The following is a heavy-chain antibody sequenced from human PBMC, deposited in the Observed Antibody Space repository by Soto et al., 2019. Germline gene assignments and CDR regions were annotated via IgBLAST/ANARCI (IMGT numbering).Heavy chain of an antibody. V-gene: IGHV3-53*04. J-gene: IGHJ6*03. CDR3: AIILYSNTFYYYYMDV. D-gene: IGHD6-13*01. Sequence: EVQLVESGGGLVQPGGSLRLSCAASGFTVTSNYMTWVRQAPGKGLEWVSVIDSGGSTYYADSVKGRFTISRHNSKNTLYLQMSSLRREDTAVYYCAIILYSNTFYYYYMDVWGKGTTVTVSS. CDR1: GFTVTSNY. CDR2: IDSGGST.